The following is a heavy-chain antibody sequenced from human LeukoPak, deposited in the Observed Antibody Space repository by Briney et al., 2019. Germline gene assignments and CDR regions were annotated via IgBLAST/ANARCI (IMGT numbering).Heavy chain of an antibody. CDR1: RFTFRDYT. CDR2: ISKRSTYI. D-gene: IGHD3-3*01. CDR3: ARGLDAVPTNYDFGSKNYGRYGMDV. Sequence: GGSLRLSCAASRFTFRDYTMHWVRQAPGKGLDWVSSISKRSTYIYYADSVKGRFTISRDNAKNSLYLQMSSLRAEDTAMYFCARGLDAVPTNYDFGSKNYGRYGMDVWGQGTTVTVSS. V-gene: IGHV3-21*01. J-gene: IGHJ6*02.